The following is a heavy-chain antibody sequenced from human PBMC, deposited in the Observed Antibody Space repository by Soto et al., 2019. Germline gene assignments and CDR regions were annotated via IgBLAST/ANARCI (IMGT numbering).Heavy chain of an antibody. CDR3: ARGRGSLDAFDI. Sequence: QVQLQDSGPGLVKPSQTLSLTCTVSCDSISRGGYYWSWIRQHPGKGMEWIGYIYNSGSTYYNPSLKSRVTISADTSKNRFSLKLSSVTAAETAVYYCARGRGSLDAFDIWGQGTMVTVSS. CDR2: IYNSGST. J-gene: IGHJ3*02. V-gene: IGHV4-31*03. CDR1: CDSISRGGYY. D-gene: IGHD3-16*01.